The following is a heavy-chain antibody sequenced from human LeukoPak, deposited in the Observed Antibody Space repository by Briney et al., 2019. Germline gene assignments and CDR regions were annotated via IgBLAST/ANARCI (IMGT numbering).Heavy chain of an antibody. D-gene: IGHD5-12*01. CDR3: AKGAYDYIEIAYFDY. CDR1: GFIFNNYA. CDR2: IIGSSGST. V-gene: IGHV3-23*01. Sequence: GGSLRLSCVASGFIFNNYAMNWVRQAPGKGLEWVSLIIGSSGSTFYADSVKGRFTISRDKSKNTLYLQMNSLRAEDTAVYYCAKGAYDYIEIAYFDYWGQGSLVTVSS. J-gene: IGHJ4*02.